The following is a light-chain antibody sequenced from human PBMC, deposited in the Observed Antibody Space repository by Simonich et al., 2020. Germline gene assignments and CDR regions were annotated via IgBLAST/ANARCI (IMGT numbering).Light chain of an antibody. Sequence: IQLTQSPSFLSASVGDRVTITCRASQGLSSYLAWYQQKPGKAPKLLIYAASTLQSGVPSRFSDSGSGTEFTLTISSLQPEDFATYYCQQLNSYPPYTFGQGTKLEIK. J-gene: IGKJ2*01. CDR3: QQLNSYPPYT. CDR2: AAS. V-gene: IGKV1-9*01. CDR1: QGLSSY.